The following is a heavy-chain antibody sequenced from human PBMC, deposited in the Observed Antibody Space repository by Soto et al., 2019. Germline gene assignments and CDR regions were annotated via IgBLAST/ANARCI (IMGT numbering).Heavy chain of an antibody. CDR1: GYSFTSYW. D-gene: IGHD3-22*01. V-gene: IGHV5-51*01. Sequence: PGESLKISCKGSGYSFTSYWIGWVRQVPGKGLEWKGIIYPGDSDTRYSPSFQGQVTISADKSISTAYLQWGSLKASDTAMYYCARPHYSSVYGMDVWGQGTTVTVSS. J-gene: IGHJ6*02. CDR3: ARPHYSSVYGMDV. CDR2: IYPGDSDT.